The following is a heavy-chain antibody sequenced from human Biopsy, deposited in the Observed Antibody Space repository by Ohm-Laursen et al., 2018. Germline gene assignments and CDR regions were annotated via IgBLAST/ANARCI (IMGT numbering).Heavy chain of an antibody. J-gene: IGHJ6*02. CDR3: LRDSSRSAREGGMDV. D-gene: IGHD6-6*01. Sequence: SLRLSCSASVFSVRSYVLNWVRQAPGWGMEWISYISETSSHIYDADSVRRRLTVARDIAKNSLYLQMNSLRVEDTAVYYCLRDSSRSAREGGMDVWGQGTTVTVSS. CDR2: ISETSSHI. CDR1: VFSVRSYV. V-gene: IGHV3-21*01.